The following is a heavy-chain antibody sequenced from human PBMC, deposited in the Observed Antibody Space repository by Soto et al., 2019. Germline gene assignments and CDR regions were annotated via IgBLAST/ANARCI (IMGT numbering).Heavy chain of an antibody. CDR3: ARIHSSSSSDMDV. CDR1: GDSVSSTSAA. J-gene: IGHJ6*02. V-gene: IGHV6-1*01. CDR2: TYYRSKWYY. Sequence: QVQLQQSGPGLLKPSQTLSLTCAISGDSVSSTSAAWNWIRQSPSRGLEWLGRTYYRSKWYYGYAVSVKSRITITPGTSKNQFPLQLNSVTPEDTAVYYWARIHSSSSSDMDVWGQGTTVTVSS. D-gene: IGHD6-6*01.